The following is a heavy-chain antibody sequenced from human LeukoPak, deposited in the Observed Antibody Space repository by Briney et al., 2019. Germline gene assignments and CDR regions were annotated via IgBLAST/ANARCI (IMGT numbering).Heavy chain of an antibody. Sequence: RRSLSLSSASSGSIFDDYTMHWVRQAPGKGLEWVSTINWNSGTLAYADSVKGRFTISRDNAKNSLYLQMNSLRTEDTALYYCARGLGGDQGYFDLWGRGTLATVSS. CDR3: ARGLGGDQGYFDL. CDR2: INWNSGTL. CDR1: GSIFDDYT. D-gene: IGHD3-10*01. V-gene: IGHV3-9*01. J-gene: IGHJ2*01.